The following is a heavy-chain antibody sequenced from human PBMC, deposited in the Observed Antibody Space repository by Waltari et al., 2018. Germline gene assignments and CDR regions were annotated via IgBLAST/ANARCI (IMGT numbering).Heavy chain of an antibody. Sequence: EVQLLESGGGLVQPGGSLRLSCVASGFTFSGHPMSWVRQAPGKGLEWVSALSASGGNTYYADSVKGRFTISRDNSKNTLFLQMNSLRADDTALYYCAKDNPLGTTGGDYWGQGTLVTVSS. J-gene: IGHJ4*02. CDR3: AKDNPLGTTGGDY. CDR1: GFTFSGHP. CDR2: LSASGGNT. V-gene: IGHV3-23*01. D-gene: IGHD1-7*01.